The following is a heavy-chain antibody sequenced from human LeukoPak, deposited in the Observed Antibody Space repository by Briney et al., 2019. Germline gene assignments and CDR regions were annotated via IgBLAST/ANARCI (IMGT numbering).Heavy chain of an antibody. CDR1: GGSISSSSYY. V-gene: IGHV4-39*01. J-gene: IGHJ4*02. CDR2: IYYSGST. D-gene: IGHD5-18*01. CDR3: ARHSRAMAMEYYFDY. Sequence: SETLSLTCTVSGGSISSSSYYWGWIRQPPGKGLEWIGSIYYSGSTNYNPSLKSRVTISVDTSKNQFSLKLSSVTAADTAVYYCARHSRAMAMEYYFDYWGQGTLVTVSS.